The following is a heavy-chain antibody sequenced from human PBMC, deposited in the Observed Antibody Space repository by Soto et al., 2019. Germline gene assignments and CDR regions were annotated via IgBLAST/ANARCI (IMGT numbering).Heavy chain of an antibody. V-gene: IGHV6-1*01. J-gene: IGHJ6*02. CDR2: TYYRSKWYN. CDR1: GDSVSSNSAA. D-gene: IGHD2-15*01. Sequence: PSQTLSLTCAISGDSVSSNSAAWNWIRQSPSRGLEWLGRTYYRSKWYNYYSLSVKSRITINPDTSKNQFSLHLKSVTPEETAVYYCARGAGRGYCSGNTCYSPYNYYGMDVWGQGTTVTVSS. CDR3: ARGAGRGYCSGNTCYSPYNYYGMDV.